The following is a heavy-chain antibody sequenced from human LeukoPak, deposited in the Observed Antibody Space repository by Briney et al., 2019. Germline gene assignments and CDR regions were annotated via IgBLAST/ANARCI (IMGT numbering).Heavy chain of an antibody. CDR2: INHSGST. D-gene: IGHD5-18*01. J-gene: IGHJ3*02. Sequence: SETLSLTCAVYSGSFSGYYWSWIRQPPGKGLEWIGEINHSGSTNYNPSLKSRVTISVDTSKNQFSLKLSSVTAADTAVYYCAGGYSYAFDIWGQGTMVTVSS. CDR1: SGSFSGYY. V-gene: IGHV4-34*01. CDR3: AGGYSYAFDI.